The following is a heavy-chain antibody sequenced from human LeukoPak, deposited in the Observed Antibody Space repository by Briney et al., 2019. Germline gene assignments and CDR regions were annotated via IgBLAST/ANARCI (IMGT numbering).Heavy chain of an antibody. Sequence: SQTLSLTCTVSGGSISSGGYYWSWLRQHPGKGLEWIGYIYYGGSTYYNPSLKSRVTISVDTSKNQFSLKLSSVTAADTAVYYCARAHHCGGDCYAFDYWGQGTLVTVSS. V-gene: IGHV4-31*03. J-gene: IGHJ4*02. CDR3: ARAHHCGGDCYAFDY. CDR1: GGSISSGGYY. CDR2: IYYGGST. D-gene: IGHD2-21*02.